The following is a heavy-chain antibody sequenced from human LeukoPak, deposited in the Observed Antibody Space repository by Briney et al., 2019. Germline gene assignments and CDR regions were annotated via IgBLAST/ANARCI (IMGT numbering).Heavy chain of an antibody. CDR3: ARDKTCSGSYPGRGFRYYYYYMDV. CDR2: IIPIFGTA. CDR1: GGTFSSYA. D-gene: IGHD1-26*01. J-gene: IGHJ6*03. Sequence: SVEVSCKASGGTFSSYAISWVRQAPGQGLEWMGGIIPIFGTANYAQKFQGRVTITADESTSTAYMELSSLRSEDTAVYYCARDKTCSGSYPGRGFRYYYYYMDVWGKGTTVTVSS. V-gene: IGHV1-69*01.